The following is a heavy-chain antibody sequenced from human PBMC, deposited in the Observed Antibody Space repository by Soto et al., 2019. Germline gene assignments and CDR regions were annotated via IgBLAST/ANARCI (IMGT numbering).Heavy chain of an antibody. Sequence: GGSLRLSCAASGFTFSSYAMSWVRQAPGKGLEWVSAISGSGGSTYYADSVKGRFTISRDNSKNTLYLQMNSLRAEDTAVYYCAKDQTIKYCSGGSCYPDAFDIWGQGTMVTVSS. V-gene: IGHV3-23*01. CDR2: ISGSGGST. CDR3: AKDQTIKYCSGGSCYPDAFDI. D-gene: IGHD2-15*01. CDR1: GFTFSSYA. J-gene: IGHJ3*02.